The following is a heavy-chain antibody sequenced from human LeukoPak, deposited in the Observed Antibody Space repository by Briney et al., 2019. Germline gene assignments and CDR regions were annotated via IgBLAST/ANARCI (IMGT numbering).Heavy chain of an antibody. V-gene: IGHV1-2*02. CDR3: ARDVRSTIFGVVTRTYYFDY. J-gene: IGHJ4*02. CDR2: INPNSGGT. Sequence: EASVKVSCKASGYTFTGYYMHWVRQAPGQGLEWMGWINPNSGGTNYAQKFQGRVTMTRDTSISTAYMELSRLRSDDTAVYYCARDVRSTIFGVVTRTYYFDYWGQGTLVTVSS. D-gene: IGHD3-3*01. CDR1: GYTFTGYY.